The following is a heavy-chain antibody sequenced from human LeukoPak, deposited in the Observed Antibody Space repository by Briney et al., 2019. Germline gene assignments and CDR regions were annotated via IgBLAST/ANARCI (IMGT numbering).Heavy chain of an antibody. V-gene: IGHV3-21*01. CDR1: GFTFSSYN. J-gene: IGHJ4*02. D-gene: IGHD6-19*01. CDR2: LSGGSDHI. CDR3: ARIGSGWYWDY. Sequence: KSGGSLRLSCAASGFTFSSYNMYWVRQAPGQGLEWVSSLSGGSDHIYYADPVKGRFTISRDNAKNSLYLQMNSLRAEDTAVYYCARIGSGWYWDYWGQGTLVTVSS.